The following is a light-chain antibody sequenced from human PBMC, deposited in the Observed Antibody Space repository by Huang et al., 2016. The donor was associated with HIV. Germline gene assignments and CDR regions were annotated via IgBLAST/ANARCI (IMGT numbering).Light chain of an antibody. CDR3: RHSDDLSPLT. Sequence: AIRMTQSPSSLPASTGDRVTITCRASQNIGNSLAWCQQRPGRAPTHVIYDAATLQRRGPSRFSGSGSRTIFTLNIGCLQVEDAAIYYCRHSDDLSPLTFGGGTKVDLK. CDR1: QNIGNS. CDR2: DAA. J-gene: IGKJ4*01. V-gene: IGKV1-8*01.